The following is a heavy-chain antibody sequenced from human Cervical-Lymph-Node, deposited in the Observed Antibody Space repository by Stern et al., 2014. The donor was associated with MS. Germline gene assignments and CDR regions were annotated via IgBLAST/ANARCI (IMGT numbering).Heavy chain of an antibody. CDR2: IHDRGTT. Sequence: QVQLQESGPGLVKPSETLSLPCTASGGSISIYYWSWIRQTPGKGLEWIGDIHDRGTTNYNPSLKSRVSISVDTTKNRFSLRLSSVTAADTAIYYCASAVRYHYDNSGYNFVWFENWGQGTLVTVSS. J-gene: IGHJ4*02. V-gene: IGHV4-59*01. D-gene: IGHD3-22*01. CDR3: ASAVRYHYDNSGYNFVWFEN. CDR1: GGSISIYY.